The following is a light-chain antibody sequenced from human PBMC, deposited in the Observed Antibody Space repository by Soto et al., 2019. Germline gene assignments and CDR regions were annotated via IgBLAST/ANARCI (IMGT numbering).Light chain of an antibody. Sequence: ETVMTQSPATLSVSPGDRVTLSCRASQTVHTNLAWFQQKPGQAPKLLIYGASTRDTGVPARFTGSGSGTEFTLTISSLQSEDVATYGAPVTFGQGTKVEIK. CDR1: QTVHTN. CDR2: GAS. J-gene: IGKJ1*01. V-gene: IGKV3-15*01. CDR3: PVT.